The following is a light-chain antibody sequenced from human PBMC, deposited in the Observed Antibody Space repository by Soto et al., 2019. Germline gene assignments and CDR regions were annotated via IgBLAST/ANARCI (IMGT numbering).Light chain of an antibody. Sequence: GDRVIITCRASQSISSWLAWYQQKPGKAPNLLIYKASTLKSGVPSRFIGSGSGTEFTLTISSLQPDDFATYYCQQYDNDSWTFGQGTKVEIK. J-gene: IGKJ1*01. CDR2: KAS. V-gene: IGKV1-5*03. CDR3: QQYDNDSWT. CDR1: QSISSW.